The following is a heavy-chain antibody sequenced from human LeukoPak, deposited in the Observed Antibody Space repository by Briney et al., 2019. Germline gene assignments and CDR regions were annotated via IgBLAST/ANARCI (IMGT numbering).Heavy chain of an antibody. V-gene: IGHV4-59*12. CDR3: ARGRYGSGSYRSDY. J-gene: IGHJ4*02. CDR1: GGSISSYY. CDR2: LYNSGST. D-gene: IGHD3-10*01. Sequence: TSETLSLTCTVSGGSISSYYWNWVRQPPGKGMEWIGYLYNSGSTNYNPSLKSRVTISVDKSKNQFSLKLSSVTAADTAVYYCARGRYGSGSYRSDYWGQGTLVTVSS.